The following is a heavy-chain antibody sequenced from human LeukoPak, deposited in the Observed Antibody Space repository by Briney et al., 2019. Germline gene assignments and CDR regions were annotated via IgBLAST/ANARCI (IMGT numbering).Heavy chain of an antibody. D-gene: IGHD5-12*01. CDR1: GGSMSSYY. J-gene: IGHJ4*02. CDR3: ARHRKATPTFDY. CDR2: IYYSGST. Sequence: SETLSLTCTVSGGSMSSYYWSWIRQPPGKGLEWIGYIYYSGSTNYNPSLKSRVTISVDTSKNQFSLKLSSVTAADTAVYYCARHRKATPTFDYWGQGTLVTVSS. V-gene: IGHV4-59*08.